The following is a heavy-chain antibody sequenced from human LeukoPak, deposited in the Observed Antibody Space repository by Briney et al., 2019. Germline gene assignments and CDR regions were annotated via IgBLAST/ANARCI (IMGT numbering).Heavy chain of an antibody. CDR3: ARSLGWDAFDI. V-gene: IGHV4-31*03. Sequence: SETLSLTCTVSGGSISGYFWSWIRQHPGKGLEWIGYIYYSGSTYYNPSLKSRVTISVDTSKNQFSLKLSSVTAADTAVYYCARSLGWDAFDIWGQGTMVTVSS. CDR1: GGSISGYF. J-gene: IGHJ3*02. CDR2: IYYSGST. D-gene: IGHD7-27*01.